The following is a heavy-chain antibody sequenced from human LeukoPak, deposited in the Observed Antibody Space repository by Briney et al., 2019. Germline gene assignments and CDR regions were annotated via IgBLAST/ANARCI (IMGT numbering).Heavy chain of an antibody. CDR2: ISSSSSYI. D-gene: IGHD3-10*01. CDR3: ARDAFISGGAFDI. Sequence: GGSLRLSCAASGFTFSSYSMNWVRQAPGKGLEWVSSISSSSSYIYYADSVKGRFTISRDNSKNSLYLQMNSLRAEDTAVYYCARDAFISGGAFDIWGQGTMVTVSS. CDR1: GFTFSSYS. J-gene: IGHJ3*02. V-gene: IGHV3-21*01.